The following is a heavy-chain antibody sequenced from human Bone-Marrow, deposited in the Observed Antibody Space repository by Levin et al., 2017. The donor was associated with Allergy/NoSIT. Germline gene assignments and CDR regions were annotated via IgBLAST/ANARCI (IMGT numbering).Heavy chain of an antibody. Sequence: PGGSLRLSCKVSGYNFASHWIAWVRQMPGKGLEWMGIIYPSDSETRYSPSFQGQVTISADTSISTAYLQWSSLKASDTAVYYCARHVAARVHGLDFWGQGTLVTVSS. D-gene: IGHD6-6*01. CDR1: GYNFASHW. CDR3: ARHVAARVHGLDF. V-gene: IGHV5-51*01. CDR2: IYPSDSET. J-gene: IGHJ4*02.